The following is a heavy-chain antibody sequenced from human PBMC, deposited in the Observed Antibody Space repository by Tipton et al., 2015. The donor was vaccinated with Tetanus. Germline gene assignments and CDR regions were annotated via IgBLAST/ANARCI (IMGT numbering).Heavy chain of an antibody. Sequence: GLVKPSETLSLTCTVSGGSISTYHWNWIRQSPGKGLEWIGYIDYFGSTKYNPSLKSRVAMSVDTSKNQLSLRLNSVTSADTAVYSWARTVGFLYSDCWGQGTLVPVSP. CDR1: GGSISTYH. CDR3: ARTVGFLYSDC. CDR2: IDYFGST. J-gene: IGHJ4*02. D-gene: IGHD3-3*01. V-gene: IGHV4-59*01.